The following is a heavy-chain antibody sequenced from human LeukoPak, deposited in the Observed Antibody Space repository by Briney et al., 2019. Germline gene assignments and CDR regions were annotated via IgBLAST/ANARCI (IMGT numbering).Heavy chain of an antibody. J-gene: IGHJ5*02. D-gene: IGHD3-22*01. V-gene: IGHV4-34*01. CDR2: INHSGST. CDR1: GGSISSYY. Sequence: PSETLSLTCSVSGGSISSYYWSWIRQPPGKGLEWIGEINHSGSTNYNPSLKSRLTISVDTSKNQCSLKLSSVTAGDTAVYYCARLRITMIVVPRRGWCEPWGQGTLVTVSS. CDR3: ARLRITMIVVPRRGWCEP.